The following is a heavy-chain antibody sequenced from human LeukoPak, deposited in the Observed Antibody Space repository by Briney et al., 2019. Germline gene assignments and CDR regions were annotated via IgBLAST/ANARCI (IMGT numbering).Heavy chain of an antibody. J-gene: IGHJ4*02. D-gene: IGHD5-18*01. Sequence: SETLSLTCAVYGGSFSGYYWSWIRQPPGKGLEWIGEINHSGSTNYNPSLKSRVTISVDTSKNQFSLKLSSVTAADTAVYYCAKRRGYSYKLGGNYFDYWGQGTLVIVSS. CDR2: INHSGST. CDR3: AKRRGYSYKLGGNYFDY. CDR1: GGSFSGYY. V-gene: IGHV4-34*01.